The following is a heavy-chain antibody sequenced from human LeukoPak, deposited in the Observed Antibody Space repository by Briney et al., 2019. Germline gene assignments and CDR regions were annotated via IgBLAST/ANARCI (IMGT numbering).Heavy chain of an antibody. CDR1: GFTLGSNY. Sequence: GGSLRLSCAASGFTLGSNYMSWVRQAPGKGLEWVSGVSPSGDITYYADSVKGRFTISRDNSKNTVYLQKNNVRAEDTAVYYCAELGITMIGGVWGKGTTVTISS. V-gene: IGHV3-23*01. D-gene: IGHD3-10*02. CDR2: VSPSGDIT. J-gene: IGHJ6*04. CDR3: AELGITMIGGV.